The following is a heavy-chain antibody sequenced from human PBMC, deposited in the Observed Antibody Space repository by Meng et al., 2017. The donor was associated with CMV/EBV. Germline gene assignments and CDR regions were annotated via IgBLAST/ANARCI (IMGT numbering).Heavy chain of an antibody. V-gene: IGHV3-15*01. Sequence: GESLKISCAASGFTFTDAWMSWVRQAPGKGLEWDGRIKSRTHGWTTAIATPVEDRFTIPRDDSKNTLYQQMKSLKTEDTAVYYCTTGVGVFLQNNWFDPWGQGTLVTVSS. CDR2: IKSRTHGWTT. CDR1: GFTFTDAW. CDR3: TTGVGVFLQNNWFDP. D-gene: IGHD3-3*01. J-gene: IGHJ5*02.